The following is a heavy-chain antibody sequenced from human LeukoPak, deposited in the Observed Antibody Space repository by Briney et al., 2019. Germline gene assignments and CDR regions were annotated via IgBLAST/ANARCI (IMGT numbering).Heavy chain of an antibody. J-gene: IGHJ6*03. Sequence: GESLQISCKGSGYSFTSYWIGWVRQMPGKGLEWMGIIYPGDSDTRYSPSFQGQVTISADKSISTAYLQWSSLKASDTAMYYCARQGLELYAARVDYYYYYMDVWGKGTTVTVSS. CDR3: ARQGLELYAARVDYYYYYMDV. CDR1: GYSFTSYW. CDR2: IYPGDSDT. D-gene: IGHD1-7*01. V-gene: IGHV5-51*01.